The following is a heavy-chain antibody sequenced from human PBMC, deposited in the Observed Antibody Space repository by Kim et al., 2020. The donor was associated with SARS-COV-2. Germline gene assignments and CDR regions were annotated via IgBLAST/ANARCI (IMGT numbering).Heavy chain of an antibody. V-gene: IGHV5-51*01. D-gene: IGHD5-12*01. J-gene: IGHJ4*02. Sequence: TRYSPSCQGQVTISADKSISTAYLQWSSLKASDTAMYYCARNGDGYNYDYWGQGTLVTVSS. CDR2: T. CDR3: ARNGDGYNYDY.